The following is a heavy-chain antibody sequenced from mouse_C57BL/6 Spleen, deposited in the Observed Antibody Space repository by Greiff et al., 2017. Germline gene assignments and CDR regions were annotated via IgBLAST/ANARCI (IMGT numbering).Heavy chain of an antibody. D-gene: IGHD2-3*01. V-gene: IGHV2-9-1*01. CDR3: ASYDGYPWFAY. Sequence: VKLVESGRGLVAPSQSLSITCTVSGFSLPSYAISWVRQPPGKGLEWLGAIWTGGGTNYNSALKSRLSISKDNAKSQVFLKMNSLQTEDTARYYCASYDGYPWFAYWGQGTLVTVSA. CDR2: IWTGGGT. CDR1: GFSLPSYA. J-gene: IGHJ3*01.